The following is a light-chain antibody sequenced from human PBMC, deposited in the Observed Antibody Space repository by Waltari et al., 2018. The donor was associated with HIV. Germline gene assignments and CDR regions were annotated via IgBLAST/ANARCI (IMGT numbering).Light chain of an antibody. V-gene: IGKV1-5*03. J-gene: IGKJ1*01. Sequence: DIQMTQSPSTLSASVGARVTITCRASQSIIVWLAWYQQKPGKAPKLLIYKASSLESGVPSRFSGSGSGTEFTLTISSLQPDDFATYYCQQYYSSPGTFGQGTKVEIK. CDR2: KAS. CDR3: QQYYSSPGT. CDR1: QSIIVW.